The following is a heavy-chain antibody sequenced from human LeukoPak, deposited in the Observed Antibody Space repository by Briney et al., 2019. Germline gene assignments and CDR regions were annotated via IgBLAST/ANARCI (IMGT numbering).Heavy chain of an antibody. CDR3: SRREDSGTSGYYGL. CDR2: IHYSGLT. J-gene: IGHJ4*02. V-gene: IGHV4-59*08. CDR1: GGFIRSYH. D-gene: IGHD3-22*01. Sequence: SETLSLTCTVSGGFIRSYHWSWIRQPPGKGLEWIGYIHYSGLTNYNPSLKSRVTISVDTSKNQLSLKLNSVTAADTAVYYCSRREDSGTSGYYGLWGQGTLVTVSS.